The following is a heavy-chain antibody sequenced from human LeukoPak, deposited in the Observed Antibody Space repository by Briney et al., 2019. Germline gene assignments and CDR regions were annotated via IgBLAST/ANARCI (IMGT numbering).Heavy chain of an antibody. CDR3: ARDLVGIAYRGAFYY. V-gene: IGHV3-48*04. CDR1: GFAFSNYG. J-gene: IGHJ4*02. D-gene: IGHD6-13*01. CDR2: ISSSGSSI. Sequence: GGSLRLSCAASGFAFSNYGVHWVRQAPGKGLEWVSYISSSGSSIYYADSVKGRFTISRDNAKNSLYLQMNCLRAEDTAVYYCARDLVGIAYRGAFYYWGQGTLVTVSS.